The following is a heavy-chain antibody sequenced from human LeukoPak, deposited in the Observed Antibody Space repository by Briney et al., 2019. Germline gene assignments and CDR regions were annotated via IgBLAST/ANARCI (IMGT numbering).Heavy chain of an antibody. V-gene: IGHV3-7*01. D-gene: IGHD3-10*01. CDR2: IKQDGSEK. CDR3: ARVTGSGSLGSYPY. CDR1: GFTLSSYW. J-gene: IGHJ4*02. Sequence: GGSLRLSCAASGFTLSSYWMSWVRQAPGKGLEWVANIKQDGSEKYYVDSVKGRFTISRDNAKNSLYLQMNSLRAEDTAVYYCARVTGSGSLGSYPYWGQGTLVTVSS.